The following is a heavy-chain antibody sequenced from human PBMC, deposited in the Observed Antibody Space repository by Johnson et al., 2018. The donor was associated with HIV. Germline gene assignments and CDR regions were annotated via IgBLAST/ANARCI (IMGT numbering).Heavy chain of an antibody. D-gene: IGHD1-14*01. CDR3: ARDGMAATKANI. CDR1: GFTFSSYG. CDR2: ISSGGSTK. J-gene: IGHJ3*02. Sequence: VQLVESGGGVVQPGKSLRLSCAASGFTFSSYGMHWVRQAPGKGLEWISYISSGGSTKYYADSVKGRFTISRDNSKNTLYLQMNSLRAEDTAVYYCARDGMAATKANIWGQGTMVTVSS. V-gene: IGHV3-48*01.